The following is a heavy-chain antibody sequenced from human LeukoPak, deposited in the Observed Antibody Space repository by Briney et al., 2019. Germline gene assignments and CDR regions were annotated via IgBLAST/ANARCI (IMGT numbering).Heavy chain of an antibody. Sequence: GRSLRLSCAASGFTFSSYGMHWVRQAPGKGLEWVAVISYDGSNKYYADSVKGRFTISRDNSKNTLYLQMNSLRAEDTAVYYCAKDSGSSGLDYWGQGTLVTVSS. CDR2: ISYDGSNK. V-gene: IGHV3-30*18. D-gene: IGHD6-19*01. CDR1: GFTFSSYG. CDR3: AKDSGSSGLDY. J-gene: IGHJ4*02.